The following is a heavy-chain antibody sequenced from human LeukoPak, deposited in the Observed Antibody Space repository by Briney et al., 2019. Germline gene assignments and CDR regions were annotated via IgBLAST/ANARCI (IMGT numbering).Heavy chain of an antibody. CDR1: GGSISSGGYY. Sequence: PSQTLSLTCTVSGGSISSGGYYWSWIRQPPGKGLEWIGYIYHSGSTYYNPSLKSRVTISVDRSKNQFSLKLSSVTAADTAVYYCARGSTYLDAFDIWGQGTMVTVSS. J-gene: IGHJ3*02. V-gene: IGHV4-30-2*01. CDR3: ARGSTYLDAFDI. CDR2: IYHSGST.